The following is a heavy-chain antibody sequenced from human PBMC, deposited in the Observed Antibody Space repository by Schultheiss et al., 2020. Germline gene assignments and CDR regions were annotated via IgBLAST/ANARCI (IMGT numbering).Heavy chain of an antibody. CDR1: GGSISSYY. V-gene: IGHV4-4*07. Sequence: SETLSLTCTVSGGSISSYYWSWIRQPAGKGLEWIGRIYSSGSTYYNPSLKSRVTISVDTSKNQFSLKLSSVTAADTAVYYCAGIGAYDSSGYVDYWGQGTLVNVSS. J-gene: IGHJ4*02. CDR2: IYSSGST. CDR3: AGIGAYDSSGYVDY. D-gene: IGHD3-22*01.